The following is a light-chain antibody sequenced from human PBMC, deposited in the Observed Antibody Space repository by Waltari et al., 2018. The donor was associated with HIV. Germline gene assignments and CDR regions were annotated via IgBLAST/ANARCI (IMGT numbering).Light chain of an antibody. Sequence: EIVLTQSPGTLSLSPGDRASLSCRASQSVTSGFLAWYQQKPGQSPRLLIYAISNRAKGIPDRFSGSGSGTDFTLTISRLEPEDFAMYYCQQYGSPLYTFGQGTKLESK. CDR3: QQYGSPLYT. CDR2: AIS. J-gene: IGKJ2*01. CDR1: QSVTSGF. V-gene: IGKV3-20*01.